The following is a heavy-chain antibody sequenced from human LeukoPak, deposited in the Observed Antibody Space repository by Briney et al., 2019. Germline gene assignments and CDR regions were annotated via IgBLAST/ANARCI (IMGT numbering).Heavy chain of an antibody. CDR1: GFTFSSYA. CDR3: AREGNSGSYVDY. V-gene: IGHV3-23*01. D-gene: IGHD1-26*01. J-gene: IGHJ4*02. CDR2: ISGSGGST. Sequence: GGSLRLSCAASGFTFSSYAMSWVRQAPGKGLEWVSAISGSGGSTYYADSVKGRFTISRDNAKNSLHLQMNSLRDEDTALYYCAREGNSGSYVDYWGQGTLVTVSS.